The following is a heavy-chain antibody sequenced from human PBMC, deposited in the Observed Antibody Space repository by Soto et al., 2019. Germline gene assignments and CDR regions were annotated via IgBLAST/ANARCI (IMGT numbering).Heavy chain of an antibody. D-gene: IGHD6-13*01. V-gene: IGHV3-53*01. CDR3: AKARSTAAGLFDS. J-gene: IGHJ4*02. CDR2: VYSGGNT. CDR1: GFTVSSNY. Sequence: EVQLVESGGGLIQPGGSLRLSCAASGFTVSSNYMTWVRQAPGKGLEWVSAVYSGGNTYYADSVKGRFTISRDNSKNTLYLHMNSLRADDTAVYYCAKARSTAAGLFDSWGQGTLVTVAS.